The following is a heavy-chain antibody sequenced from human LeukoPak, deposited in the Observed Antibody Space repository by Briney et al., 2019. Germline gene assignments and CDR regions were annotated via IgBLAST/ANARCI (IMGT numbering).Heavy chain of an antibody. CDR3: ATPYCSSLSCLDVFNI. J-gene: IGHJ3*02. CDR1: GVSISDGRYY. CDR2: KYYSGSA. Sequence: PSQTLSLTCSVSGVSISDGRYYWTWIRQRPGKGLEWIGYKYYSGSAKYDPSLKSRLTISIDTPKNQFSLHLSSVTAADTAMYYCATPYCSSLSCLDVFNIWGQGSMVTVSS. D-gene: IGHD2-2*01. V-gene: IGHV4-31*03.